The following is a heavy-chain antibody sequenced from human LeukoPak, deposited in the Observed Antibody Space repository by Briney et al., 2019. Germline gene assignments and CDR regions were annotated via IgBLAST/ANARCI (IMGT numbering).Heavy chain of an antibody. D-gene: IGHD3-10*01. Sequence: PSETLSLTCTVSGGSISSYYWSWIRQPPGKGLEWIGYIYYSGSTNYNPSLKSRVTISVDTSKNQFSLKLSSVTAADTAVYYCARGDRGVIITPPPYYYYYMDVWGKGTTVTVSS. CDR2: IYYSGST. CDR3: ARGDRGVIITPPPYYYYYMDV. J-gene: IGHJ6*03. V-gene: IGHV4-59*01. CDR1: GGSISSYY.